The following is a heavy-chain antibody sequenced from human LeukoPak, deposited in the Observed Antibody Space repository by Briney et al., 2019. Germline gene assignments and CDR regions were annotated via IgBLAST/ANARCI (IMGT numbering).Heavy chain of an antibody. V-gene: IGHV4-39*01. CDR3: ARHGRMGTINPSY. CDR2: MYYSGST. J-gene: IGHJ4*02. CDR1: GGSISNSSYY. D-gene: IGHD5-24*01. Sequence: SETLSLTCTVSGGSISNSSYYWGWIRQPPGKGLEWIGSMYYSGSTYYNPCLQSRATISVDTSKNQFSLKLSSVTAADTAVYYCARHGRMGTINPSYWGQGTLVTVSS.